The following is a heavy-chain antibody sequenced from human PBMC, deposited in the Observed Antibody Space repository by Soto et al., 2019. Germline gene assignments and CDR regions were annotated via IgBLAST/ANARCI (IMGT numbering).Heavy chain of an antibody. CDR3: ARAKVRGQPLFDY. D-gene: IGHD3-10*01. CDR1: GGSIGSGGYY. V-gene: IGHV4-31*03. CDR2: IYYSGIT. Sequence: SETLSLTCTVSGGSIGSGGYYWSWIRQHPGKGLEWIGYIYYSGITYYNPSLKSRVTISVDTSKNQFSLKLSSVTAADTAVYYCARAKVRGQPLFDYWGQGTLVTVSS. J-gene: IGHJ4*02.